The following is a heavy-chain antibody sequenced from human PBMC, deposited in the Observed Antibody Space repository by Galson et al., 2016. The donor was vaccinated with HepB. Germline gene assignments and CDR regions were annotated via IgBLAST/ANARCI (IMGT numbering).Heavy chain of an antibody. J-gene: IGHJ4*02. CDR1: GYIFSNYH. CDR2: TTPSDITT. V-gene: IGHV1-46*03. Sequence: SVKVSCKASGYIFSNYHLHWVRQAPGQGLEWMGATTPSDITTNYAQKFQGRVTMTSDTATSTVYMELSRLRSDDTTVYYCARDRTVTTPLHYWGQGTLVTVSS. D-gene: IGHD4-17*01. CDR3: ARDRTVTTPLHY.